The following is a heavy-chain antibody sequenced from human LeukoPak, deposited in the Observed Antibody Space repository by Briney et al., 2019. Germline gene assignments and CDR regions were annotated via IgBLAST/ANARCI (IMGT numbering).Heavy chain of an antibody. D-gene: IGHD2-2*01. CDR1: GGSIDITNY. CDR2: ISHSGTT. Sequence: SETLSLTCGVSGGSIDITNYWSWVRQAPGKGLEWIGEISHSGTTNYNPSLRSRVAMSLDRANNQFSLSLTSVTAADTAVYYCTRESRPFGPFPYWGQGVLVTVSS. V-gene: IGHV4-4*02. J-gene: IGHJ4*02. CDR3: TRESRPFGPFPY.